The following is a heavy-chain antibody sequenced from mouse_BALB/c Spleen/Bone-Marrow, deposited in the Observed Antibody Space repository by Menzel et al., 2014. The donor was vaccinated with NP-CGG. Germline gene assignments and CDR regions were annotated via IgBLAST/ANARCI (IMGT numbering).Heavy chain of an antibody. CDR1: GFSLTSYG. CDR3: ARDYYGSSYFDY. CDR2: IWAGGST. J-gene: IGHJ2*01. V-gene: IGHV2-9*02. Sequence: VHLVESGPGLVAPSQSPSITCTVSGFSLTSYGVHWVRQPPGKGLEWLGVIWAGGSTNYNSALMTRLSISKDNSKSQVFLKMNSLQTDDTAMYYCARDYYGSSYFDYWGQGTTLTVSS. D-gene: IGHD1-1*01.